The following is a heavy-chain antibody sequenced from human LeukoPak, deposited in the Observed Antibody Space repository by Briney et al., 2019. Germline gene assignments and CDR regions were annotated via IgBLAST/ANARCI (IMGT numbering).Heavy chain of an antibody. D-gene: IGHD2-21*01. CDR1: GGTFSSYA. V-gene: IGHV1-69*06. CDR3: ASSREQSPTGDYYYYMDV. J-gene: IGHJ6*03. CDR2: IIPIFGTA. Sequence: ASVKVSCKASGGTFSSYAISWVRQAPGQGLEWMGGIIPIFGTANYAQKFQGRVTITADKSTSTAYMELSSLRSEDTAVYYCASSREQSPTGDYYYYMDVWGKGTTVTVSS.